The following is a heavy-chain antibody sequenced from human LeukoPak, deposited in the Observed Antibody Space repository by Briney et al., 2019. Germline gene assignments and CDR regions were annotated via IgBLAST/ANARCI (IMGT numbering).Heavy chain of an antibody. CDR3: ARDSSIAAAGIGVFDY. CDR2: NYSGGST. V-gene: IGHV3-66*01. CDR1: GSTVSSNY. J-gene: IGHJ4*02. D-gene: IGHD6-13*01. Sequence: GGSLRLSCAASGSTVSSNYMSWVRQAPGKGLEWVSVNYSGGSTYYADSVKGRFTISRDNSKNTLYLQMNSLRAEDTAVYYCARDSSIAAAGIGVFDYWGQGTLVTVSS.